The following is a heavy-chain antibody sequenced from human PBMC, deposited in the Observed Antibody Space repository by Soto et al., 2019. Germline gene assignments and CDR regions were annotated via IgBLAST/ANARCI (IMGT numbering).Heavy chain of an antibody. V-gene: IGHV1-24*01. J-gene: IGHJ6*03. CDR1: GYTLTELS. Sequence: EASVKVSCKVSGYTLTELSMHWVRQATGQGLEWMGGLNPENGETSYAQKFQGRVTMTENTSIGTAYMELSSLRSEDTAVYYCARGLYMDVWGKGTTVTVSS. CDR2: LNPENGET. CDR3: ARGLYMDV.